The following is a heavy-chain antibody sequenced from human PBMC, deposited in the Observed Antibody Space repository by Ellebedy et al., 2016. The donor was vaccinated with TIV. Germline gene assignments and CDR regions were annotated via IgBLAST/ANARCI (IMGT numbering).Heavy chain of an antibody. V-gene: IGHV3-74*01. D-gene: IGHD5-24*01. CDR1: GFTFSSYW. CDR3: GTVATTFDY. J-gene: IGHJ4*02. Sequence: PGGSLSLSCAVSGFTFSSYWMHSVRQPPGKGLVWVSRITPDGSFTSYADSVKGRFTISRDNAKTTLYLQMNSLRAEDTAVYFCGTVATTFDYWGQGTLVTVSS. CDR2: ITPDGSFT.